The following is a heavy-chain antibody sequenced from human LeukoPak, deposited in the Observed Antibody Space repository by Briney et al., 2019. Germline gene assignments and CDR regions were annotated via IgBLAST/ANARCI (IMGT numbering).Heavy chain of an antibody. J-gene: IGHJ4*02. CDR1: GGSFSNFY. CDR2: INQGGST. CDR3: ARARDLSSGADY. Sequence: PSETLSLTCNVYGGSFSNFYWSWIRQPPGKGLEWIREINQGGSTNYNPSLKSRVTISVDTSKNQFSLKLTSVTAADTAVYYCARARDLSSGADYWGQGNLVTVSS. V-gene: IGHV4-34*01. D-gene: IGHD6-19*01.